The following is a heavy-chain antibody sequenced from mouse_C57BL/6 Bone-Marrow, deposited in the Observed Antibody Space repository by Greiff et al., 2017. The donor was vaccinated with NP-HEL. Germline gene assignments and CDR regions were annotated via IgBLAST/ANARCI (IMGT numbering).Heavy chain of an antibody. CDR3: ARRTDYVGAMDY. V-gene: IGHV1-7*01. Sequence: QVQLQQSGAELAKPGASVKLSCKASGYTFTSYWMHWVKQRPGQGLEWIGDINPSSGYTKYNQKFKDKATLTAAKSSSTAYMQLSSLTYEDSAVYYCARRTDYVGAMDYWGQGTSVTVSS. CDR2: INPSSGYT. J-gene: IGHJ4*01. D-gene: IGHD2-4*01. CDR1: GYTFTSYW.